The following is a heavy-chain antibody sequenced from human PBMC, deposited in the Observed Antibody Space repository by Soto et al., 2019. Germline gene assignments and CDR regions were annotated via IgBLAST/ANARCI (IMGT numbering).Heavy chain of an antibody. CDR2: IYYSGST. V-gene: IGHV4-30-4*01. CDR1: GGSISSGDYY. D-gene: IGHD1-26*01. J-gene: IGHJ4*02. Sequence: QVQLQESGPGLVKPSQTLSLTCTVSGGSISSGDYYWSWIRQPPGKGLEWIGYIYYSGSTYYNPSLKSRVTISVDTSKNQFSLKLSSATAADTAVYYCASHGSYYDFYFDYWGQGTLVTVSS. CDR3: ASHGSYYDFYFDY.